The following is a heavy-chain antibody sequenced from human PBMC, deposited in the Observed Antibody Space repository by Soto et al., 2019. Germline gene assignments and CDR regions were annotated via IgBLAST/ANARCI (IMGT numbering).Heavy chain of an antibody. J-gene: IGHJ4*02. V-gene: IGHV3-23*01. CDR3: AKGGFEAVARPPVGLNYFDD. Sequence: PGGSLRLSCAASGFTFSSYAMSWVRQAPGKGLEWVSAISGSGGSTYYADSVKGRFTISRDNSKNTLYLQMNSLRAEDTAVYYCAKGGFEAVARPPVGLNYFDDWGQGTLVTVSS. CDR2: ISGSGGST. D-gene: IGHD6-19*01. CDR1: GFTFSSYA.